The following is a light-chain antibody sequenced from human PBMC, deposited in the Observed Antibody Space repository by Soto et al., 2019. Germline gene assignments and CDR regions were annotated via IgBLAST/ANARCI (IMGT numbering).Light chain of an antibody. CDR3: SSYTRDGTQV. V-gene: IGLV2-14*02. CDR1: SSDVGSYNL. Sequence: QSALTQPASVSGSPGQSITISCTGPSSDVGSYNLVSWYQQYPGKAPKLIIFEVFKRPSGVSHRFSGSKSGNTASLTISGLQAEDEADYYCSSYTRDGTQVFGGGTKVTVL. J-gene: IGLJ3*02. CDR2: EVF.